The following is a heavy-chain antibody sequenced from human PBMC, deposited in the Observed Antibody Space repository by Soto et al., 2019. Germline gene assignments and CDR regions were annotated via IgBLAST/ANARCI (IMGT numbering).Heavy chain of an antibody. V-gene: IGHV4-39*01. J-gene: IGHJ4*02. CDR2: LYSSGKT. CDR3: ARLNLACTEPFGY. CDR1: GGSVRSSGYS. D-gene: IGHD1-20*01. Sequence: PSETLSLTCTVSGGSVRSSGYSWAWIRQPPGKGLEWIGSLYSSGKTYRNPSLNSRVTMSDDTSKNQLSLRLSSMTPPDTAVYYCARLNLACTEPFGYWAQGPLVTVSS.